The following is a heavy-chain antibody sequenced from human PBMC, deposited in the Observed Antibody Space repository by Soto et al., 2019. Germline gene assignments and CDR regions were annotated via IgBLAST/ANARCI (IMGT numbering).Heavy chain of an antibody. Sequence: EVQLVESGGGWVQPGRSLRLSCAASGFTFDVYAMHWVRQAPGKGLEWVSGINYNSGSVGYADSVKGRFTISRDNAKNSLHPQMNSLRAEDTAVYYCAKDISLRGRVYLVVEYWGQGTLVTVSP. V-gene: IGHV3-9*01. CDR3: AKDISLRGRVYLVVEY. D-gene: IGHD6-13*01. CDR2: INYNSGSV. CDR1: GFTFDVYA. J-gene: IGHJ4*02.